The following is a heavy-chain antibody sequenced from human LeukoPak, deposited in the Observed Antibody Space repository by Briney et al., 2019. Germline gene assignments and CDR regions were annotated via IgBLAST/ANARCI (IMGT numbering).Heavy chain of an antibody. J-gene: IGHJ4*02. Sequence: SQTLSPTCAVPGCSISSGGYSWCWIPQPPGKGLEWTGYIYHSGSTYYSPSLKSRVTISVDRSKNQFSLKLSSVTAADTAVYYCASGTECGGDCYSLWGQGTLVTVSS. CDR2: IYHSGST. CDR1: GCSISSGGYS. D-gene: IGHD2-21*02. CDR3: ASGTECGGDCYSL. V-gene: IGHV4-30-2*01.